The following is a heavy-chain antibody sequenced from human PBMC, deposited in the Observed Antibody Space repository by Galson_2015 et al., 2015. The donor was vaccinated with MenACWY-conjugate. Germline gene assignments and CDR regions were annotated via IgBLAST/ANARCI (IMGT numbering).Heavy chain of an antibody. CDR2: ISGSGGNT. J-gene: IGHJ4*02. D-gene: IGHD3-10*01. CDR1: GFTFSSYA. V-gene: IGHV3-23*01. Sequence: SLRLSCAASGFTFSSYAMHWVRQAPGKGLEWVSAISGSGGNTYYADSVKGRVTISRDNSKNTLYLQMNSLRAEDTAVYYCANLRFGELSQNFDYWGQGTLVTVSS. CDR3: ANLRFGELSQNFDY.